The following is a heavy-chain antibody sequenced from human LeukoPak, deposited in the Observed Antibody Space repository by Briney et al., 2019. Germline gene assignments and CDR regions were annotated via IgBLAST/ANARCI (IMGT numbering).Heavy chain of an antibody. CDR2: INPNSGGT. J-gene: IGHJ4*02. Sequence: ASVKVSCKASGYTFTGNYIHWVRQAPGQGLDWMAWINPNSGGTNYAPKFQGRVTMTRDTSIRTAYMELTRLRSDDTAVYYCARGYSSGWYYFDHWGPGTLVTVSS. V-gene: IGHV1-2*02. CDR3: ARGYSSGWYYFDH. D-gene: IGHD6-19*01. CDR1: GYTFTGNY.